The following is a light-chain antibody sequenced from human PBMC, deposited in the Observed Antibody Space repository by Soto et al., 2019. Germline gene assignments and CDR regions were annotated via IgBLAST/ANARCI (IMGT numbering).Light chain of an antibody. Sequence: DIVMTQSPDSLAVSLGERATINCKSSQRVLYSSSNKKYLAWYQQKPGQPPKLLIYWASTRESGVPDLFSGSGSGTDFTLTISSLQAEDVAVYYCQQYCSSPWTFGQGTKVEIK. CDR1: QRVLYSSSNKKY. CDR2: WAS. V-gene: IGKV4-1*01. J-gene: IGKJ1*01. CDR3: QQYCSSPWT.